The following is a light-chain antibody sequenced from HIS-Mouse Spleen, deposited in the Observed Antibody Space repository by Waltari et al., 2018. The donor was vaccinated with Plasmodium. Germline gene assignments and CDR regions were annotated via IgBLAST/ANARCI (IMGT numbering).Light chain of an antibody. CDR2: AAS. J-gene: IGKJ1*01. V-gene: IGKV1-39*01. CDR1: QSISNY. CDR3: QQSYSTWT. Sequence: DIQMPQSPSSLSASVGERVTITCRASQSISNYLNWYQQKPGKAPKFLIYAASTLQSGVPSRFSGSGSGTDFTLTISSLQPEDFATYYCQQSYSTWTFGQGTKVEIK.